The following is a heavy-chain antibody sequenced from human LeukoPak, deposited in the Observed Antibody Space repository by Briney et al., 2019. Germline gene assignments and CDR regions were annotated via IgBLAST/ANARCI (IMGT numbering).Heavy chain of an antibody. D-gene: IGHD3-9*01. CDR3: ATTGIHILTGYQEGAFDF. CDR2: IIPISGTA. V-gene: IGHV1-69*01. J-gene: IGHJ4*02. CDR1: GGTFSSYA. Sequence: SVKVSCKASGGTFSSYAISWVRQAPGQGLEWMGGIIPISGTANYAQKFQGRITITADESTNTAYMELSSLRSEDTAVYYCATTGIHILTGYQEGAFDFWGQGTLVTVSS.